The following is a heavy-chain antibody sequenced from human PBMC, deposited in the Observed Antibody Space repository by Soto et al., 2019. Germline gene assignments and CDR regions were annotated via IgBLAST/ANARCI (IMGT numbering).Heavy chain of an antibody. D-gene: IGHD4-17*01. Sequence: TLSLTCAISGDSVSSNSAAWHWIRQSPSRGLEWLGRTYYRSKWYNDYAVSVKSRITINPDTSKNQFSLQLNSVTPEDTAVYYCAREVESPYGDLYFDYWGQGTLVTVSS. CDR3: AREVESPYGDLYFDY. CDR1: GDSVSSNSAA. CDR2: TYYRSKWYN. V-gene: IGHV6-1*01. J-gene: IGHJ4*02.